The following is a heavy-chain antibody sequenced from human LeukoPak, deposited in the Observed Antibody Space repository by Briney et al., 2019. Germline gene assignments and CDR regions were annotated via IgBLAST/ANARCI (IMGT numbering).Heavy chain of an antibody. V-gene: IGHV4-61*02. CDR1: GGSISSGSYY. Sequence: KPSETLSLTCTVSGGSISSGSYYWSWIRQPAGKGLEWIGRIYTSGSTNYNPSLERRVTISMDTSKTWFSLNLSGVTAADTAMYYCAGELDPTSTNNPHFYYHMDVWGKGTTVTVSS. CDR2: IYTSGST. J-gene: IGHJ6*03. CDR3: AGELDPTSTNNPHFYYHMDV. D-gene: IGHD1/OR15-1a*01.